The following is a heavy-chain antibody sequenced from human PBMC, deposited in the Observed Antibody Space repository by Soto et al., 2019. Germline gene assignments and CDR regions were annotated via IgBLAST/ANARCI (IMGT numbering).Heavy chain of an antibody. Sequence: QVQLQESGPGLVKPSGTLSLTCAVSGGSISSDDWWSWVRQPPGKGLEWIGEIHHSGSTNYNPSLKSRVTISVDESKNQFSMKRSSVTAADTAVHDCARAYCSGGSCYHNYWGQGTLVTVSS. J-gene: IGHJ4*02. V-gene: IGHV4-4*02. CDR2: IHHSGST. CDR1: GGSISSDDW. D-gene: IGHD2-15*01. CDR3: ARAYCSGGSCYHNY.